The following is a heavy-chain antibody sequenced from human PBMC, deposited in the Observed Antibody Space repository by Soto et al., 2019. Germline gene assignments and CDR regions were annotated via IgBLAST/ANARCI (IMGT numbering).Heavy chain of an antibody. V-gene: IGHV3-74*01. D-gene: IGHD3-22*01. Sequence: GGSLRLSCAASGFTFSSYWMHWVRQAPGKGLVWVSRINSDGSSTSYADSVKGRFTISRDNAKNTLYLQMNSLRAEDTAVYYCASSGYKYYFDYWGQGTLVTVSS. J-gene: IGHJ4*02. CDR1: GFTFSSYW. CDR2: INSDGSST. CDR3: ASSGYKYYFDY.